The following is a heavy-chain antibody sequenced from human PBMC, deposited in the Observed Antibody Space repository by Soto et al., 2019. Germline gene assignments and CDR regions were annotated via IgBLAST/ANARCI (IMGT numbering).Heavy chain of an antibody. Sequence: LRLSCAASGFTFSSYWMNWVRQAPGKELEWVAIITSDVNYKYYADSVKGRFTISRDNSKNTLFLQMNSLRAEDTAVYYCAKGGSFDIWGQGTLVTVSS. J-gene: IGHJ4*02. D-gene: IGHD3-16*01. CDR2: ITSDVNYK. CDR1: GFTFSSYW. CDR3: AKGGSFDI. V-gene: IGHV3-30*18.